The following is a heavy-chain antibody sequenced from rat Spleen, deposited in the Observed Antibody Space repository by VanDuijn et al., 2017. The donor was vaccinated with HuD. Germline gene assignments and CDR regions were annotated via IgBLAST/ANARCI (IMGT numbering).Heavy chain of an antibody. CDR1: GFSLTSYT. Sequence: QVQLKESGPGLVQPSQTLSLTCTVSGFSLTSYTVSWVRQPPGKGLEWIAAISSGGSTYYNSALKSRLSISRDTSKSQVFLKMNSLQTEDTAMYFCARFGYYDGSYYLYFDYWGQGVMVTVS. V-gene: IGHV2-6*01. J-gene: IGHJ2*01. CDR2: ISSGGST. D-gene: IGHD1-12*02. CDR3: ARFGYYDGSYYLYFDY.